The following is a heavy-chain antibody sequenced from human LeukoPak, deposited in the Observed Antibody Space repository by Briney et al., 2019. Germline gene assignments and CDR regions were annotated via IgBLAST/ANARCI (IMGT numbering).Heavy chain of an antibody. J-gene: IGHJ4*02. V-gene: IGHV3-74*01. CDR2: INSDGSST. D-gene: IGHD6-25*01. CDR1: GFTFSSYW. Sequence: SGGSLRLSCAASGFTFSSYWMHWVRQAPGKGLVWVSRINSDGSSTSYADSVKGRFTISRDNAKNTLYLQMNSLRAEDTAVYYCARLGSQGGVAALDYWGQGTLATVSS. CDR3: ARLGSQGGVAALDY.